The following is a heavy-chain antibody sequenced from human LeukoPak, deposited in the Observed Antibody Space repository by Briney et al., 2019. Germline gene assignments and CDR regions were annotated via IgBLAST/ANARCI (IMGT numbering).Heavy chain of an antibody. V-gene: IGHV3-33*01. CDR2: IWYDGSNK. Sequence: GRPLRLSCAASGFTFSSYGMHWVRQAPGKGLEWVAVIWYDGSNKYYADSVKGRFTISRDNSKNTLYLQMNSLRAEDTAVYYCARSSYDSGGSLDYWGGGTVVRVSS. CDR3: ARSSYDSGGSLDY. CDR1: GFTFSSYG. D-gene: IGHD3-22*01. J-gene: IGHJ4*02.